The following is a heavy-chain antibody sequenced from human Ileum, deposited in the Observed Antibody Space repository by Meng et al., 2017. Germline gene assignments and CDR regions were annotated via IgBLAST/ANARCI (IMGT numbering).Heavy chain of an antibody. D-gene: IGHD2-15*01. CDR2: IIPILNAS. CDR1: GGAFSSSA. Sequence: QVQLVQSGAEVKYPGSSVTVSCKASGGAFSSSAIGWLRQAPGRGLEWMGGIIPILNASTYAQNFKGRVTLSADMATTTVYMELSSLTSDDTAVYFCARDCSGGDCFDPWGQGTLVTVSS. V-gene: IGHV1-69*10. J-gene: IGHJ5*02. CDR3: ARDCSGGDCFDP.